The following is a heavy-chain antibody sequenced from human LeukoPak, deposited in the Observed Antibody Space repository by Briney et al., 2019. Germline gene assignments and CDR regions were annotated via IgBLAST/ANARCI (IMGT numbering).Heavy chain of an antibody. Sequence: EASVKVSCKASGYTFSNYSISWVRQAAGQGLEWMGRIIPIFGIANYAQKFQGRVTITTDKSTSTAYMELSSLRSEDTAVYYCARGLATRPLPYAFDIWGQGTMVTVSS. D-gene: IGHD5-12*01. CDR3: ARGLATRPLPYAFDI. V-gene: IGHV1-69*04. J-gene: IGHJ3*02. CDR1: GYTFSNYS. CDR2: IIPIFGIA.